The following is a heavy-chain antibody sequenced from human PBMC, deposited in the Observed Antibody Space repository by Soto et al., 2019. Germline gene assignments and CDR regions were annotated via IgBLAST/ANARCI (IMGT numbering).Heavy chain of an antibody. CDR2: IGGTDGKT. CDR3: AKGMFSSSPAAAGSFDY. V-gene: IGHV3-23*01. Sequence: EVQLLESGGDLVQPGGSLRLSCAASGFTFSSYAMSWVRQAPGKGLEWVAAIGGTDGKTYYADSVKGRFTISRDNSENTLYLQMSRLRAEDTAVYLCAKGMFSSSPAAAGSFDYWGQGALVTVSS. J-gene: IGHJ4*02. D-gene: IGHD3-10*01. CDR1: GFTFSSYA.